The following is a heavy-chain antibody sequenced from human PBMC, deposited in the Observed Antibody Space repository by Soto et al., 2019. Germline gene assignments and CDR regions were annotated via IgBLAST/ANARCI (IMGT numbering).Heavy chain of an antibody. CDR1: GGTFSSYA. J-gene: IGHJ6*02. V-gene: IGHV1-69*13. CDR2: IIPILGTA. CDR3: ARDYSNYDREDYYYGMDV. Sequence: ASVKVSCKASGGTFSSYAISWVRQAPGQGLEWMGGIIPILGTANYAQKFQGRVTITADESTNTAYMELSSLRSEDTAVYYCARDYSNYDREDYYYGMDVWGQGTTVTVSS. D-gene: IGHD4-4*01.